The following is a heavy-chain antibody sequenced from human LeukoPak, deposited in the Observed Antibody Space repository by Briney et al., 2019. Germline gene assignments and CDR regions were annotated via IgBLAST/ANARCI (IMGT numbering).Heavy chain of an antibody. D-gene: IGHD2-8*01. CDR3: AKTVSAIAPWYFDY. J-gene: IGHJ4*02. CDR1: GGSISSSSYY. CDR2: MYYSGST. Sequence: SETLSLTCTVSGGSISSSSYYWGWIRQPPGKGLEWIGSMYYSGSTCYNPSLKSRVTMSVDTSKNQFSLKLSSVTAADTAVYYCAKTVSAIAPWYFDYWGQGTLVTVSS. V-gene: IGHV4-39*01.